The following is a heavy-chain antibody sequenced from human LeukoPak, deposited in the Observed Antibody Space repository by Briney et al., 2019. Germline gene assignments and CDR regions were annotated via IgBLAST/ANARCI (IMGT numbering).Heavy chain of an antibody. J-gene: IGHJ4*02. V-gene: IGHV3-9*01. CDR1: GFTFDDYA. Sequence: GGSLRLSCAASGFTFDDYAMHWVRQAPGKGLEWVSGISWNSGSIVYADSVKGRFTISRDNPKNSLYLQMNSLRAEDTALYYCAKEIRYTGTTGLPDYWGQGTLVTVSS. D-gene: IGHD1-7*01. CDR3: AKEIRYTGTTGLPDY. CDR2: ISWNSGSI.